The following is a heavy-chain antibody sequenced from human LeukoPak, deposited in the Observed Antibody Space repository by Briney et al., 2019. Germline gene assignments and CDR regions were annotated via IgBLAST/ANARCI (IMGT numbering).Heavy chain of an antibody. CDR1: GGSISSGSYY. Sequence: PSETLSLTCTVSGGSISSGSYYWSWIRQPAGKGLEWIGRIYTSGSTNYNPSLKSRVTISVDTSKNQFSLKLGSVTAADTAVYYCARADFWSGYYFDYWGQGTLVTVSS. CDR3: ARADFWSGYYFDY. J-gene: IGHJ4*02. V-gene: IGHV4-61*02. D-gene: IGHD3-3*01. CDR2: IYTSGST.